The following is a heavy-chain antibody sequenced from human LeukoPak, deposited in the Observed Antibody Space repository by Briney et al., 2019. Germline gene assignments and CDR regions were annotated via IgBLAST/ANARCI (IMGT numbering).Heavy chain of an antibody. D-gene: IGHD1-26*01. CDR2: INPSGGST. V-gene: IGHV1-46*01. Sequence: AASVKVSCKASGYTFTSYYMHWVRQAPGQGLEWMGIINPSGGSTSYAQKFQGRVTMTRDTSTSTVYMELSSLRSEDTAVYYCARQKVEWELLPWSAFDIWGQGTMVTVSS. J-gene: IGHJ3*02. CDR3: ARQKVEWELLPWSAFDI. CDR1: GYTFTSYY.